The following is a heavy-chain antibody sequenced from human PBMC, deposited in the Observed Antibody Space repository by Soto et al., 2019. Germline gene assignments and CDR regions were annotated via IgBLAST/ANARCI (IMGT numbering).Heavy chain of an antibody. D-gene: IGHD3-22*01. Sequence: PGGSLRLSCAASGFTFSSYGMHWVRQAPGKGLEWVAVISYDGSNKYYADSVKGRFTIPRDNSKNTLYLQMNSLRAEDTAVYYCAKGPYYYDSSGYDCWGQGTLVTVSS. CDR1: GFTFSSYG. V-gene: IGHV3-30*18. CDR2: ISYDGSNK. J-gene: IGHJ4*02. CDR3: AKGPYYYDSSGYDC.